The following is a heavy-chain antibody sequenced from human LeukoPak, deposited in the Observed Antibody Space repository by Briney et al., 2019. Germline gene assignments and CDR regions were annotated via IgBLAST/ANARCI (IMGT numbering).Heavy chain of an antibody. CDR1: GGFISRYY. V-gene: IGHV4-59*08. CDR2: IYNSGST. CDR3: AGLLGFCSGGSCYFDY. D-gene: IGHD2-15*01. J-gene: IGHJ4*02. Sequence: SGTLSLTCTVSGGFISRYYWSWIRQPPGKGLEWIGSIYNSGSTNYNPSFKSGVTMSVDTSKNQFSLKLTSVTAADTAVYYCAGLLGFCSGGSCYFDYWGQGTLVTVSS.